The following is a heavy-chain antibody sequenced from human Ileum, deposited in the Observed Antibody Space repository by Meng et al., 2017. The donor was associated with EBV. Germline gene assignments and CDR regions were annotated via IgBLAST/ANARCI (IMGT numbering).Heavy chain of an antibody. V-gene: IGHV4-4*02. CDR1: GDSISSNNW. CDR2: IYHSGST. D-gene: IGHD4-17*01. Sequence: QVQVKESGPGRVKPSGTLFLTCAVSGDSISSNNWWSWVRQPPGKGLEWIGEIYHSGSTNYNPSFKSRVTMSVDKSKNQISLNLSSVTAADTAVYYCASGRDYAWHSWGRGTLVTVSS. J-gene: IGHJ4*02. CDR3: ASGRDYAWHS.